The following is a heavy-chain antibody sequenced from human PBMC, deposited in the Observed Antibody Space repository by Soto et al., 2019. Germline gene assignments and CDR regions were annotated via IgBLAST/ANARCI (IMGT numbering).Heavy chain of an antibody. CDR1: GFTFSSYG. V-gene: IGHV3-30*18. J-gene: IGHJ4*02. CDR2: ISYDGSNK. Sequence: GGSLRLSCAASGFTFSSYGMHWVRQAPGKGLEWVAVISYDGSNKYYADSVKGRFTISRDNSKNTLYLQMNSLRAEDTAVYYCAKADIAMVTGFDYWGQGTLVTVSS. CDR3: AKADIAMVTGFDY. D-gene: IGHD5-18*01.